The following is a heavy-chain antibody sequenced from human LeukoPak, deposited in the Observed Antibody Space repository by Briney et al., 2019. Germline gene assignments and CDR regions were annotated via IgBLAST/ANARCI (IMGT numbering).Heavy chain of an antibody. CDR3: ARVDCSGGSCQLDY. Sequence: SHTLALTCTVSGGSISSYYWSWNRQPPGKGLEWIGYIYYSGSTNYNPSLKSRVTISVDTSKNQFSLKLSSVTAADTAVYYCARVDCSGGSCQLDYWGQGTLVTVSS. J-gene: IGHJ4*02. V-gene: IGHV4-59*07. D-gene: IGHD2-15*01. CDR1: GGSISSYY. CDR2: IYYSGST.